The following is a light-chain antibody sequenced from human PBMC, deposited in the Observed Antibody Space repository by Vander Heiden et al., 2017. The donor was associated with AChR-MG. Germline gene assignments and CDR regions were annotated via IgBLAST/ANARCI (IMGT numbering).Light chain of an antibody. Sequence: QSALTQPPSASGSPGQSVTISCTGTSSDVGAYNYVSWYQQHPGKAPKLIIYEVNKRPSGVPDRFSGSKSGNTASLTVSGLQAEDEADYYCSSYADGNSVVFGGGTEMTVI. CDR2: EVN. CDR3: SSYADGNSVV. V-gene: IGLV2-8*01. CDR1: SSDVGAYNY. J-gene: IGLJ2*01.